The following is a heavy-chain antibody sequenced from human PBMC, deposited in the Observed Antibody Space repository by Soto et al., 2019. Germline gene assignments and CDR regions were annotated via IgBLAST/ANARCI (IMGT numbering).Heavy chain of an antibody. V-gene: IGHV3-9*01. CDR1: GFSFDDYA. CDR3: AKANSHDDGHFVFVY. J-gene: IGHJ4*02. D-gene: IGHD2-21*01. Sequence: EVQLVESGGGLVQPGRSLRLSCAASGFSFDDYAMHWVRQAPGKGLEWVSGISWNSGSIGYADSVKGRFTIYRDNAKNSLYLQMNRLRAEDTALYDCAKANSHDDGHFVFVYWGQGTLVTVSS. CDR2: ISWNSGSI.